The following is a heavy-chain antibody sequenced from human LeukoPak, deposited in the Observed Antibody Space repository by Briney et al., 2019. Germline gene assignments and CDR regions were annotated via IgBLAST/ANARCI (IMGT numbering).Heavy chain of an antibody. CDR1: GFTFSSYA. V-gene: IGHV3-30-3*01. J-gene: IGHJ4*02. CDR2: ISYDGSNK. Sequence: GRSLRLSCAASGFTFSSYAMHWVRQGPGKGLEWVAVISYDGSNKYYADSVKGRFTISRDNSKNTLYLQMNSLRAEDTAVYYCARALGYCSSASCYYFDNWGQGTLVTVSS. CDR3: ARALGYCSSASCYYFDN. D-gene: IGHD2-2*01.